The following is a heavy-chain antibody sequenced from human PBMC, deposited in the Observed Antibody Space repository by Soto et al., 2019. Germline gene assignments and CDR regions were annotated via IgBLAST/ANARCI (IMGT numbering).Heavy chain of an antibody. V-gene: IGHV4-31*02. J-gene: IGHJ6*02. CDR1: GGSISSGGYY. D-gene: IGHD2-2*01. CDR2: IYYSGST. CDR3: ARGAAATSGYYYYYGMDV. Sequence: SETLSLTCTVSGGSISSGGYYWSWIRQHPGKGLEWIGYIYYSGSTYYNPSLKSRVTISVDTSKNQFSLKLSSVTAADTAVYYCARGAAATSGYYYYYGMDVWGQGTTVPVSS.